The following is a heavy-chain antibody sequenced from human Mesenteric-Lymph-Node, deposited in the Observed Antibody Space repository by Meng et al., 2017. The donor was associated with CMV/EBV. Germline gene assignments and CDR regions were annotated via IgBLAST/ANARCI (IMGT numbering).Heavy chain of an antibody. CDR1: GFTFSSYS. CDR3: ARTYCSSTSCSYYGMDV. D-gene: IGHD2-2*01. J-gene: IGHJ6*02. CDR2: ISSSSSYI. V-gene: IGHV3-21*01. Sequence: GGSLRLSCAAPGFTFSSYSMNWVRQAPGKGLEWVSSISSSSSYIYYADSVKGRFTISRDNAKNSLYLQMNSLRAEDTAVYYCARTYCSSTSCSYYGMDVWGQGTTVTVSS.